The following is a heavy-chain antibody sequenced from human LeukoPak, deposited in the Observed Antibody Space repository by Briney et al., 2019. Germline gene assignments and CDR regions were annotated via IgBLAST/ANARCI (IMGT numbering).Heavy chain of an antibody. V-gene: IGHV4-61*02. D-gene: IGHD3-22*01. J-gene: IGHJ3*02. Sequence: SETLSLTCTVSGGAINSGSHYWSWIRQSAGKGLEWIGRIYTSGTTNSNPSLKSRVTISVDTSKNQFSLKLSSVTAADTAVYYCAREYYDSNKAPALDIWGQGTMVAVSS. CDR1: GGAINSGSHY. CDR3: AREYYDSNKAPALDI. CDR2: IYTSGTT.